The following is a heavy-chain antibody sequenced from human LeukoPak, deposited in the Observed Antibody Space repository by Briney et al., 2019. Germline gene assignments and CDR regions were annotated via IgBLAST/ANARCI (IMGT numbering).Heavy chain of an antibody. CDR3: ARGGDSWDTGYYFDY. CDR1: GGSISSNY. Sequence: PSETLSLTCTVSGGSISSNYWSWIRQPPGKGLEWIGFIYYSGSTNYNPSLKSRVTISVDTSKNQFSLKLTSVTAADTAVYYCARGGDSWDTGYYFDYWGQGTLVTVSS. J-gene: IGHJ4*02. D-gene: IGHD6-13*01. CDR2: IYYSGST. V-gene: IGHV4-59*01.